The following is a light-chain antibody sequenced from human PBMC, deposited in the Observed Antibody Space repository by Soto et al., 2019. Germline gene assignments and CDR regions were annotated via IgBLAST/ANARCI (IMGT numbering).Light chain of an antibody. CDR3: SSYTSSSTYV. V-gene: IGLV2-14*01. CDR2: DVS. CDR1: SSDVGNYNY. Sequence: QSVLTQPASVSGSPGQSITISCTGTSSDVGNYNYVSWHQQHPGKAPKLMIHDVSNRPSGVSNRFSGSKSGNTASLTISGLQAEDEADYYCSSYTSSSTYVFGTGTKVTVL. J-gene: IGLJ1*01.